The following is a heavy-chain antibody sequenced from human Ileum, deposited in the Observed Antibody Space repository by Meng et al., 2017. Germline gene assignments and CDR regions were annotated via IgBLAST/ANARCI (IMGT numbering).Heavy chain of an antibody. D-gene: IGHD7-27*01. CDR2: TYYRSRWYN. V-gene: IGHV6-1*01. CDR3: AGKDWGEGLDF. J-gene: IGHJ4*02. Sequence: VQLQQSGPGLVKPSQTLSPTCAISGDSVSSDTGAWNWIRQSPSRGLEWLGRTYYRSRWYNNYAVSVKSRITINPDTSKNQFSLQLNSVTPDDTAVYYCAGKDWGEGLDFWDQGTLVTVSS. CDR1: GDSVSSDTGA.